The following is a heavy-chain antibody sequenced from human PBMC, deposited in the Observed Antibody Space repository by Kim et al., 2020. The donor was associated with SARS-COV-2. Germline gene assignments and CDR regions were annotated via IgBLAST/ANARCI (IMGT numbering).Heavy chain of an antibody. D-gene: IGHD6-13*01. J-gene: IGHJ4*02. V-gene: IGHV1-2*02. Sequence: YEQKFQGRVTMTRDTSISTAYMELSRLRSDDTAVYYCARDPSSSWLFDYWGQGTLVTVSS. CDR3: ARDPSSSWLFDY.